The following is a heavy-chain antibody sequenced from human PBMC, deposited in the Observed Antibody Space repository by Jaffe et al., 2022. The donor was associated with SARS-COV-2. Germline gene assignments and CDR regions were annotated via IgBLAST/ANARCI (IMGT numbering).Heavy chain of an antibody. CDR2: IWSDESHK. V-gene: IGHV3-33*01. D-gene: IGHD6-13*01. CDR1: GFTFSSYG. J-gene: IGHJ6*02. CDR3: ARGGSSRWFGMGV. Sequence: QVQLVESGGGVVQPGRSLRLSCAASGFTFSSYGMHWVRQAPGKGLEWVADIWSDESHKHYADSVKGRFTISRDNSKNTLYLEMNSLRAEDTAVFYCARGGSSRWFGMGVWGRGTTVTVS.